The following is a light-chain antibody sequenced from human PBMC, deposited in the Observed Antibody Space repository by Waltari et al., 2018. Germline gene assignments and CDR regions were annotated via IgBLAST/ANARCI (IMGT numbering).Light chain of an antibody. CDR3: QQRSKWPPT. J-gene: IGKJ5*01. CDR2: DAS. V-gene: IGKV3-11*01. Sequence: EIVLTQSPATLSLSPGERATLSCRASQIVSSYLAWYQQKPGQAPRLLIYDASNRATGIPARFSGSGSGTDFTLTISSLEPEDFGLYYCQQRSKWPPTFGQGT. CDR1: QIVSSY.